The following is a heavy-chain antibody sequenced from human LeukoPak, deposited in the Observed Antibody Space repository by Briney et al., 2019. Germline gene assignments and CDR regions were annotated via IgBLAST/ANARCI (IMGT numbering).Heavy chain of an antibody. CDR3: ARSIVVAGYVSDYYYYGMDV. D-gene: IGHD6-19*01. J-gene: IGHJ6*02. Sequence: GSLRLSCAASGFTFSSYAMSWIRQPPGKGLEWIGYMYYSGSTTYNPSLKTRVTISVDTSKKKFSLRLSSVTAADTAVYYCARSIVVAGYVSDYYYYGMDVWGQGTTVTVSS. CDR1: GFTFSSYA. CDR2: MYYSGST. V-gene: IGHV4-59*08.